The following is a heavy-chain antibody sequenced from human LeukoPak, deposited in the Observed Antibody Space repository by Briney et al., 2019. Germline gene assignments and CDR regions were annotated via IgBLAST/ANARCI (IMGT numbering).Heavy chain of an antibody. V-gene: IGHV3-15*01. CDR1: GFTFSNAR. D-gene: IGHD3-10*01. CDR3: TTDHFLRENYYYYGMDV. Sequence: GGSLRLSCAASGFTFSNARMSWVRQAPGKGLEWVGRIKSKTDGGTTDYAAPVKGRFTISRDDSKNTLYLQMNSLKTEDTAVYYCTTDHFLRENYYYYGMDVWGKGTTVTVSS. J-gene: IGHJ6*04. CDR2: IKSKTDGGTT.